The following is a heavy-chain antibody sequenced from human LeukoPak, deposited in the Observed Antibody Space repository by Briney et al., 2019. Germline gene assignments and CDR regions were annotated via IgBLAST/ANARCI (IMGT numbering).Heavy chain of an antibody. CDR3: ARDEVPANGYYYYYMGV. Sequence: SVKVSCKASGGTFSSYAISWVRQAPGQGLEWMGGIIPIFGTANYAQKFQGRVTITTDESTSTAYMELSSLRSEDTAVYYCARDEVPANGYYYYYMGVWGKGTTVTVSS. D-gene: IGHD2-2*01. CDR1: GGTFSSYA. V-gene: IGHV1-69*05. CDR2: IIPIFGTA. J-gene: IGHJ6*03.